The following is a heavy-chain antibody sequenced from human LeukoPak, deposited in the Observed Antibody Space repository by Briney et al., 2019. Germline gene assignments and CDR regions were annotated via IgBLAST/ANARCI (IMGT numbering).Heavy chain of an antibody. Sequence: DPSETLSLTCTVSGGSLSSGIYYWSWIRQHPGKGLEWIGYIYYSGSTYYNPSLKSRVTISVDTSKNQFSLKLSSVTAADTAVYYCARDRIRGYSYGYYYYGMDVWGQGTTVTVSS. J-gene: IGHJ6*02. CDR2: IYYSGST. CDR1: GGSLSSGIYY. D-gene: IGHD5-18*01. CDR3: ARDRIRGYSYGYYYYGMDV. V-gene: IGHV4-31*03.